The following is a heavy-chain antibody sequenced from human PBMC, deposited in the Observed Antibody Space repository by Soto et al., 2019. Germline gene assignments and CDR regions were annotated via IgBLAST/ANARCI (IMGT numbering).Heavy chain of an antibody. D-gene: IGHD6-19*01. Sequence: TGGSLRLSCAASGFTFSSYGMHWVRQAPGKGLEWVAVISYDGSNKYYADSVKGRFTISRDNSKNTLYLQMNSLRAEDTAVYYCAKTANGWFSAFDIWGQGTMVTVSS. J-gene: IGHJ3*02. CDR2: ISYDGSNK. V-gene: IGHV3-30*18. CDR1: GFTFSSYG. CDR3: AKTANGWFSAFDI.